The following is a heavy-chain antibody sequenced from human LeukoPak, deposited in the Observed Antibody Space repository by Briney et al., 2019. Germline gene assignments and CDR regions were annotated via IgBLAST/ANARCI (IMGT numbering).Heavy chain of an antibody. CDR3: ARGYGPGSYLGEDFDY. Sequence: GGSLRLSCAASGFTFSSYSMNWVGQAPGKGLEWVAYISSSSSTIYYADSVKGRFTISRGNAKDSLYLQMNSLRAEDTAVYYCARGYGPGSYLGEDFDYWGQGTLVTVSS. V-gene: IGHV3-48*04. J-gene: IGHJ4*02. D-gene: IGHD3-10*01. CDR1: GFTFSSYS. CDR2: ISSSSSTI.